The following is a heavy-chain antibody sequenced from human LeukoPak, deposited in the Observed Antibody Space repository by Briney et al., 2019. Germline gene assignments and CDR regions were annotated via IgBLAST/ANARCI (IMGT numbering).Heavy chain of an antibody. V-gene: IGHV4-34*01. CDR1: GGSFSGYY. CDR3: ARVVAVVAASYYYYYYMDV. J-gene: IGHJ6*03. CDR2: INHSGST. Sequence: SETLSLTCAVYGGSFSGYYWSWIRQPPGKGLEWIGEINHSGSTNYNPSLKSRVTISVDTSKNQFSLKLSSVTAADTAVYYCARVVAVVAASYYYYYYMDVWGKGTTVTVSS. D-gene: IGHD2-15*01.